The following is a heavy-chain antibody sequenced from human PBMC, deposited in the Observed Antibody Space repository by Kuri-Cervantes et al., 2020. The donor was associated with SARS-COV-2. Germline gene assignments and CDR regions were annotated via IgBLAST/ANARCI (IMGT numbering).Heavy chain of an antibody. CDR2: ISWNSGSI. CDR1: GFTFDDYA. J-gene: IGHJ4*02. V-gene: IGHV3-9*01. Sequence: SLKISCAASGFTFDDYAMHWVRQAPGKGLEWVSGISWNSGSIGYADSVKGRFTITRDNAKNSLYLQMNSLRAEDTAVYYCAREWLAKLDYWGQGTLVTVSS. D-gene: IGHD5-12*01. CDR3: AREWLAKLDY.